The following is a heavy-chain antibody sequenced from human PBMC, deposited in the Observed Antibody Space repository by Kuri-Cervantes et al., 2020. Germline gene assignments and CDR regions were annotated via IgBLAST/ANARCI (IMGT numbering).Heavy chain of an antibody. Sequence: SGPTLVKPTQTLTLTCTFSGFSLSTSAMCVSWIRQPPGKALEWLARIDWDDDKYYSTSLKTRLTISKDTSKNQVVLTMTNMDPVDTATYYCARNYTIFGENGFDPWGQGTLVTVSS. D-gene: IGHD3-3*01. CDR3: ARNYTIFGENGFDP. CDR2: IDWDDDK. J-gene: IGHJ5*02. CDR1: GFSLSTSAMC. V-gene: IGHV2-70*12.